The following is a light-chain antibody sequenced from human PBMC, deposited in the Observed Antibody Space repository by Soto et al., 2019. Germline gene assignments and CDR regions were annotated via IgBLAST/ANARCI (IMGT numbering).Light chain of an antibody. CDR3: QRYGG. CDR2: DAS. V-gene: IGKV3-11*01. J-gene: IGKJ1*01. CDR1: QSVSSY. Sequence: EIVLTQSPATLSLSPGERAALSCRASQSVSSYLAWYQQKPGQAPRLLIYDASNGATGIPARFSGSGSGTDFTLTISRLEPEDFAVYYCQRYGGFGQGTKVDIK.